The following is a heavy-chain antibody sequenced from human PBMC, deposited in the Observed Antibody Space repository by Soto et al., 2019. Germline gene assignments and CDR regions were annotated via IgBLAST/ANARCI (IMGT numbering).Heavy chain of an antibody. CDR3: ARDYYYYGMDV. Sequence: ESLSLTCTVSVGSISSYYWSWIRQPPGKGLEWIGYIYYSGSTNYNPSLKSRVTISVDTSKNQFSLKLSSVTAADTAVYYCARDYYYYGMDVWGQGTTVTVSS. CDR1: VGSISSYY. V-gene: IGHV4-59*01. J-gene: IGHJ6*02. CDR2: IYYSGST.